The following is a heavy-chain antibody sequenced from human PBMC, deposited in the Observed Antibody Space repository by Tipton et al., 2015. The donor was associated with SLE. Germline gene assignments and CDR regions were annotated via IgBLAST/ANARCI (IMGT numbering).Heavy chain of an antibody. D-gene: IGHD3-22*01. Sequence: TLSLTCTVSGGSISSYYWSWIRQPPGKGLEWIGYIYYSGSTNYNPSLKSRVTISVDTSKNQFSLKLSSVTAADTAVYYCARAPPPYYYDSSGYSYPYYFDYWGQGTLVTVSS. CDR3: ARAPPPYYYDSSGYSYPYYFDY. V-gene: IGHV4-59*01. CDR2: IYYSGST. J-gene: IGHJ4*02. CDR1: GGSISSYY.